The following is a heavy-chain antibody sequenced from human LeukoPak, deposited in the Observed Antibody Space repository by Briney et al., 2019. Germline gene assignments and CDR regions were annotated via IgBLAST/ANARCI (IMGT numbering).Heavy chain of an antibody. CDR3: ARAASLDF. J-gene: IGHJ4*02. CDR2: IYYSGTT. Sequence: SETLSLTCTVSGGSIGNFYWNWMRQSPGKGLEWIGYIYYSGTTNYNPYLKSRVTISLGMSSNQFSLRLDSVTAADTAVYYCARAASLDFWGQGILVTVPS. V-gene: IGHV4-59*01. D-gene: IGHD2-2*01. CDR1: GGSIGNFY.